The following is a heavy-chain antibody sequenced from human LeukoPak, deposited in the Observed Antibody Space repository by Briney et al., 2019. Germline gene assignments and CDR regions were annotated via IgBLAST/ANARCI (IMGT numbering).Heavy chain of an antibody. V-gene: IGHV3-23*01. CDR2: ISGSGGST. CDR3: AKDPIVVVVAALYYYGMDV. J-gene: IGHJ6*04. Sequence: PGGSLRLSCAASGFTFSSYAMSWVRQAPGKGLEWVSAISGSGGSTYYAGSVKGRFTISRDNSKNTLYLQMNSLRAEDTAVYYCAKDPIVVVVAALYYYGMDVWGKGTTVTVSS. D-gene: IGHD2-15*01. CDR1: GFTFSSYA.